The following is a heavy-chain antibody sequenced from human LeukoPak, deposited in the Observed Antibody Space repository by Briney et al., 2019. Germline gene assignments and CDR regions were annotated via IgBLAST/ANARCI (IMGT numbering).Heavy chain of an antibody. J-gene: IGHJ5*02. CDR3: AREGSSTSHNWFDP. CDR2: IIPIFGTA. Sequence: EASVKVSCKASGGTFSSYAVSWVRQAPGQGLEWMGGIIPIFGTANYAQKFQGRVTITADESTSTAYMGLSSLRSEDTAVYYCAREGSSTSHNWFDPWGQGTLVTVSS. V-gene: IGHV1-69*01. D-gene: IGHD2-2*01. CDR1: GGTFSSYA.